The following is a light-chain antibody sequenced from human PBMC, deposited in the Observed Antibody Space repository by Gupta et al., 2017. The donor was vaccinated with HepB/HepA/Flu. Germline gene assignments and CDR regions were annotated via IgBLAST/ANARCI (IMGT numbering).Light chain of an antibody. CDR2: GAS. CDR1: QSVSSSY. V-gene: IGKV3-20*01. Sequence: VLTPSPGTLSLSPGERTTLSCRASQSVSSSYLAWYQQKPGQAPRLLIYGASSRATGIPDRFSDSGSGTDFTLTITRLEPEDFAVYYCQQYSSSPWTFGQGTKVEIK. J-gene: IGKJ1*01. CDR3: QQYSSSPWT.